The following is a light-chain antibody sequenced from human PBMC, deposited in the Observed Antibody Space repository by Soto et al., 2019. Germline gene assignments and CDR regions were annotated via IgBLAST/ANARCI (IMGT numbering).Light chain of an antibody. Sequence: EIVLTQSPGTLSLSPGERATLSCRASQSVSSSHLAWYQQKPGQAPRLLIYGASSRATGIPDRFSGSGSGTDFTLTITRLEPEDFAVYYCQRFGTSPPWTFGQGTKVDIK. CDR1: QSVSSSH. J-gene: IGKJ1*01. CDR2: GAS. V-gene: IGKV3-20*01. CDR3: QRFGTSPPWT.